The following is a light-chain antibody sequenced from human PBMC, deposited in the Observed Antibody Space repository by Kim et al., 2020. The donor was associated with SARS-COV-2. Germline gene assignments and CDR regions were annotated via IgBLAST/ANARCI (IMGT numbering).Light chain of an antibody. CDR2: KTS. CDR1: QSLVHTDGNMY. V-gene: IGKV2-24*01. Sequence: GQPASISVMSRQSLVHTDGNMYLHWLWQRPGQPPRLLIYKTSNRFSGVPDRFIGSGTGTDFTLKISSVEAEDVGVYYCMQVTHIISFGQGTTLEI. CDR3: MQVTHIIS. J-gene: IGKJ2*03.